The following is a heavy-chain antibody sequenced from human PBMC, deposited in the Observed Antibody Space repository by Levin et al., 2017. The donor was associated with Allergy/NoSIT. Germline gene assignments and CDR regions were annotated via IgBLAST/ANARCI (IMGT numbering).Heavy chain of an antibody. Sequence: GGSLRLSCAASGFTFSDYAMSWVRQAPGKGLEWVSAISAGGSSTYYSDSVKGRFTISRDNSKNTLYLQVNSLRAEDTAVYYCAKLYSSGTYYNIIDHWGQGTLVTVSS. CDR3: AKLYSSGTYYNIIDH. J-gene: IGHJ4*02. CDR2: ISAGGSST. D-gene: IGHD3-10*01. CDR1: GFTFSDYA. V-gene: IGHV3-23*01.